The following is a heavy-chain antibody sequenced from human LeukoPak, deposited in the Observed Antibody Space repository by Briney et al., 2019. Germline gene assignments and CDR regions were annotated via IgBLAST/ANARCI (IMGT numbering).Heavy chain of an antibody. CDR2: IQYDGSEI. CDR3: ADGYYYGMDV. CDR1: GLMFSTSG. Sequence: GGSLRLSCAASGLMFSTSGMHWVRQAPGKGLEWVAFIQYDGSEIYYADSLKGRFTISRDNSKNTLYLQMNSLRAEDTAVYYCADGYYYGMDVWGQGTTVTVSS. J-gene: IGHJ6*02. V-gene: IGHV3-30*02.